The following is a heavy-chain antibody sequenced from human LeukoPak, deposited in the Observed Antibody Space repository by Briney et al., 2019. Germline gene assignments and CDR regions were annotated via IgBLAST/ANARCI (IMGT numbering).Heavy chain of an antibody. CDR3: ARDPGGYCSSTSCDRAHFDY. V-gene: IGHV3-30-3*01. CDR1: GFTFSSYA. D-gene: IGHD2-2*01. Sequence: GGSLRLSCAASGFTFSSYAMHWVRQAPGKGLEWVAVISYDGSNKYYADSVKGRFTISRDNSKNTLYLQMNSLRAEDTAVYYCARDPGGYCSSTSCDRAHFDYWGQGTLVTVFS. CDR2: ISYDGSNK. J-gene: IGHJ4*02.